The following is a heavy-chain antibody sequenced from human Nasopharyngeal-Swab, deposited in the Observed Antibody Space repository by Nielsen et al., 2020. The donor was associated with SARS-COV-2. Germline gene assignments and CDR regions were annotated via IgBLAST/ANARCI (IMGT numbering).Heavy chain of an antibody. CDR3: ARDFPFGGDVVY. D-gene: IGHD3-10*01. Sequence: GGSLRLSCAASGFTFSSYGMHWVRQAPGKGLEWVAVMWYDGSNKYYADSVKGRFTISRDNSKNTLYLQMNSLRAEDTAVYYCARDFPFGGDVVYWGQGTLVTVSS. CDR1: GFTFSSYG. J-gene: IGHJ4*02. CDR2: MWYDGSNK. V-gene: IGHV3-33*01.